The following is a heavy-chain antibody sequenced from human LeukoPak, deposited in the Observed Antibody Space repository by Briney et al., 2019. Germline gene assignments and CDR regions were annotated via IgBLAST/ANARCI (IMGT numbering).Heavy chain of an antibody. CDR2: ISAYNGNT. Sequence: GASVKVSCKASGYTFTSYGISWVRQAPGQGLEWMGWISAYNGNTNYAQKLQGRVTMTTDTSTSTAYMELRSLRSDDTAVYYCAKDPASAGPLAYFDYWGQGTLVTVSS. D-gene: IGHD6-19*01. CDR1: GYTFTSYG. J-gene: IGHJ4*02. V-gene: IGHV1-18*01. CDR3: AKDPASAGPLAYFDY.